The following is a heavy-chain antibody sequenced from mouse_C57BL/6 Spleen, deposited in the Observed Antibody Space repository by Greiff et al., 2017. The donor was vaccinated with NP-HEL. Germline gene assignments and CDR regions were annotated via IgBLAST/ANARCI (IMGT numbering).Heavy chain of an antibody. Sequence: VQLQQSGAELARPGASVKLSCKASGYTFTSYGISWVKQRTGQGLEWIGEIYPRSGNTYYNEKFKGKATLTADKSSSTAYMELGSLTSEDSAVYFCARQGLLSIYAMDYWGQGTSVTVSS. CDR2: IYPRSGNT. CDR1: GYTFTSYG. J-gene: IGHJ4*01. V-gene: IGHV1-81*01. CDR3: ARQGLLSIYAMDY. D-gene: IGHD2-12*01.